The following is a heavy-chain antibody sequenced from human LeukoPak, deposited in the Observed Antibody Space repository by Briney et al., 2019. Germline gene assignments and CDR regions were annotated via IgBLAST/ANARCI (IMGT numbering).Heavy chain of an antibody. Sequence: SETLSLTCTVSGGSISNSSYYWGWIRQPPGKGLEWIGSIYYSGSTYYNPALKSRVTISVDTSKNQFSLKLSSVTAADTAVYYCARHGIAAAGDYWFDPWGQGTLVTVSS. CDR2: IYYSGST. V-gene: IGHV4-39*01. J-gene: IGHJ5*02. D-gene: IGHD6-13*01. CDR1: GGSISNSSYY. CDR3: ARHGIAAAGDYWFDP.